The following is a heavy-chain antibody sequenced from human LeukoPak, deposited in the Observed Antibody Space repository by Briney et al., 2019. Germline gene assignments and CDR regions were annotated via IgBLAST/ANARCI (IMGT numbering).Heavy chain of an antibody. Sequence: PGRSLRLSCAASGFTFSSYSTNWVRQAPGKGLEWVSSISSSSSYIYYADSVKGRFTISRDNAKNSLYLQMNSLRAEDTAVYYCARMGIAAAGRWGQGTLVTVSS. CDR3: ARMGIAAAGR. V-gene: IGHV3-21*01. J-gene: IGHJ4*02. CDR2: ISSSSSYI. CDR1: GFTFSSYS. D-gene: IGHD6-13*01.